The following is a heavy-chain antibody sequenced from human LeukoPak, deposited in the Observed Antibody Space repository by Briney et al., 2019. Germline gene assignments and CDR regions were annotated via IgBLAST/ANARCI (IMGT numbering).Heavy chain of an antibody. CDR2: INDSGGT. CDR3: AQIAVAGLAYYDY. Sequence: PSETLSLTCAVYGGSFSAYYWNWIRQPPGKGLEWIGEINDSGGTNYNPSLKSRAIISVDTSKNQFSLKLSSVTAADTAVYYCAQIAVAGLAYYDYWGQGTLVTVSS. D-gene: IGHD6-19*01. V-gene: IGHV4-34*01. CDR1: GGSFSAYY. J-gene: IGHJ4*02.